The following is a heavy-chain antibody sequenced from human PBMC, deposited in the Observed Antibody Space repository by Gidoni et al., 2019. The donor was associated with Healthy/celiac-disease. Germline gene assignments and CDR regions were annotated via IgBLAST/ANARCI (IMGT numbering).Heavy chain of an antibody. CDR2: ISSSSSYI. CDR1: GFTVSSYS. D-gene: IGHD3-16*01. V-gene: IGHV3-21*01. Sequence: EVQLVESGGGLVKPGGYLRLSCAASGFTVSSYSMNWVRQAPGKGLGWVSSISSSSSYIYYADSVKGRFTISRDNAKNSLYLQMNSLRAEDTAVYYCARDVPPDRGLLGYWGQGTLVTVSS. J-gene: IGHJ4*02. CDR3: ARDVPPDRGLLGY.